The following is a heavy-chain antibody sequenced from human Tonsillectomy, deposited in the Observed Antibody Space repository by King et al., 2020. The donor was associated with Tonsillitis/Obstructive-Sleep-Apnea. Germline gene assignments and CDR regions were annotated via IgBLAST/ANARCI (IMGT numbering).Heavy chain of an antibody. CDR1: GFTFSSYE. J-gene: IGHJ3*02. V-gene: IGHV3-48*03. CDR3: ARVTPTVTTEVAFDI. CDR2: ISSSGSTI. D-gene: IGHD4-17*01. Sequence: QLVQSGGGLVQPGGSLRLSCAASGFTFSSYEMNWVRQAPGKGLEWVSYISSSGSTIYYADSVKGRFTISRDNAKNSLYLQMNSLRAEDTAVYYCARVTPTVTTEVAFDIWGQGTMVTVSS.